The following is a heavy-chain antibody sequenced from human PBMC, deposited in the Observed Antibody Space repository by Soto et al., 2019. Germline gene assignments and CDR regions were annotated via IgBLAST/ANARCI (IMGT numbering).Heavy chain of an antibody. J-gene: IGHJ5*02. CDR1: GYTFTSYA. D-gene: IGHD2-2*01. V-gene: IGHV1-3*01. Sequence: ASVKVSCKASGYTFTSYAMHWVRQAPGQRLEWMGWINAGNGNTKYSQKFQGRVTITRDTSASTAYMELSSLRSEDTAVYYCARDFLGDIVVVPAAILDPWGQGTLVTVSS. CDR2: INAGNGNT. CDR3: ARDFLGDIVVVPAAILDP.